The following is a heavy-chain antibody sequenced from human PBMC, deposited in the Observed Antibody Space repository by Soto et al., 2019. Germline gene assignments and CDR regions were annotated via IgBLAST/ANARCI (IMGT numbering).Heavy chain of an antibody. CDR1: GGSITSGGFF. D-gene: IGHD6-6*01. CDR3: ARGSSPHYGMDV. CDR2: IYYSGYT. Sequence: QVQLQESGPGLMKPSQTLSLTCSVSGGSITSGGFFWIWVRQDPGEGLELLAYIYYSGYTYYHPSLKSRLSISMDTSKNQFSLKLSPVTAADTAVYYCARGSSPHYGMDVWGQGTTVTVSS. V-gene: IGHV4-31*03. J-gene: IGHJ6*02.